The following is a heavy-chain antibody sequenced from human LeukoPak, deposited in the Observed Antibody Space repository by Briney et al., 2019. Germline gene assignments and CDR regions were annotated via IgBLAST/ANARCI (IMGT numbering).Heavy chain of an antibody. CDR3: AKDRGSGYHYFDY. J-gene: IGHJ4*02. Sequence: GGSLRLSCSVSGFTFSSYAMSWVRQAPGRGLEWVSVISTSGESAYYADSVKGRFTISRDNSKNTLYLQMNSLRAEDTAVYYCAKDRGSGYHYFDYWGQAPLVTVSS. CDR1: GFTFSSYA. V-gene: IGHV3-23*01. D-gene: IGHD3-22*01. CDR2: ISTSGESA.